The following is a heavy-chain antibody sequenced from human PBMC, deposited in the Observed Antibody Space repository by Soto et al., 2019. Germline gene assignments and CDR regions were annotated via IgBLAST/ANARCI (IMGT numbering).Heavy chain of an antibody. V-gene: IGHV3-74*01. Sequence: GGSLRLSCAASGFTLRGHWLHWVRQAPGKGLVWVSLIDSDGSDTRYADSVKGRFTISRDNAKNTLYLQMNSLRGEDTAVYYCARRPAYDGNQGRIYGMDVWGQGTTVTV. J-gene: IGHJ6*02. D-gene: IGHD5-12*01. CDR1: GFTLRGHW. CDR2: IDSDGSDT. CDR3: ARRPAYDGNQGRIYGMDV.